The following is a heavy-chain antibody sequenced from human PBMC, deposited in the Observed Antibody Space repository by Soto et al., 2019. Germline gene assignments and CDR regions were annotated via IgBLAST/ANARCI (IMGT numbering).Heavy chain of an antibody. J-gene: IGHJ6*02. CDR2: IRGFSPYT. V-gene: IGHV3-21*01. D-gene: IGHD3-10*01. Sequence: GGSLRLSCISSGFTFRTYTMNWVRQAPGKGLEWVSGIRGFSPYTFYAESVKGRFTTSRDNAKNSLYLQMNSLRAEDTAVYYCARDRGYDAHDYYYNAMDVWGQGTTVTVSS. CDR3: ARDRGYDAHDYYYNAMDV. CDR1: GFTFRTYT.